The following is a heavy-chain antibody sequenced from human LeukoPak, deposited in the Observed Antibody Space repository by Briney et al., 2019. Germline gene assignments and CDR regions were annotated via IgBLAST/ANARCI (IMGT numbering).Heavy chain of an antibody. J-gene: IGHJ4*02. CDR1: GFTFSSYW. D-gene: IGHD6-13*01. CDR2: IKQDGSER. CDR3: AKGAAAGLFDY. V-gene: IGHV3-7*01. Sequence: GGSLRLSCAASGFTFSSYWMSWVRQAPGKGLEWVANIKQDGSERYYVDSVKGRFTISRDNAKNSLYLQMNSLRAEDTAVYYCAKGAAAGLFDYWGQGTLVTVSS.